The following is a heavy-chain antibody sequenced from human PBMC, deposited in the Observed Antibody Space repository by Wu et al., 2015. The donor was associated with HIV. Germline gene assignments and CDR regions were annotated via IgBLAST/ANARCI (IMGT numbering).Heavy chain of an antibody. CDR2: IIPIFGTA. D-gene: IGHD1-26*01. J-gene: IGHJ3*02. V-gene: IGHV1-69*13. CDR3: ARVFDDSGSYDGDDAFDI. Sequence: QVQLVQSGAEVKKPGSSVKVSCKASGGTFSSYAISWVRQAPGQGLEWMGRIIPIFGTANYAQKFQGRVTITADESTSTAYMELSSLRSEDTAVYYCARVFDDSGSYDGDDAFDIWGQGTMVTVSS. CDR1: GGTFSSYA.